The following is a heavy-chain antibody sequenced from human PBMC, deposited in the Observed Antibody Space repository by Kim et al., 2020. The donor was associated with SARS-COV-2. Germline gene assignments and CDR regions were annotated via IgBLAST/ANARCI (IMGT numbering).Heavy chain of an antibody. CDR3: ARAPPARRECTIFGVVTTYDYYVDV. J-gene: IGHJ6*03. CDR2: MNPNSGNT. D-gene: IGHD3-3*01. V-gene: IGHV1-8*01. CDR1: GYTFTSYD. Sequence: ASVKVSCKASGYTFTSYDINWVRQATGQGLEWMGWMNPNSGNTGYAQKFQGRVTMTRNTSISTAYMELSSLRSEDTAVYYCARAPPARRECTIFGVVTTYDYYVDVWGKGTTVTVSS.